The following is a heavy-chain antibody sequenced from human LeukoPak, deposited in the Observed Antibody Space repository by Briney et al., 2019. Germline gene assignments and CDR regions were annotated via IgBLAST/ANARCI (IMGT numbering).Heavy chain of an antibody. D-gene: IGHD3-10*02. CDR1: GFMFSSFS. Sequence: GGSLRLSCAVSGFMFSSFSMSWVRHVPGKGLEWVSTISAGGSTYYADSVKGRFTISRDNSRNTLFLQMNSLRAEDTAIYYCAKRPAAVRGVIPYLDYWGQGTLVTVSS. CDR2: ISAGGST. V-gene: IGHV3-23*01. CDR3: AKRPAAVRGVIPYLDY. J-gene: IGHJ4*02.